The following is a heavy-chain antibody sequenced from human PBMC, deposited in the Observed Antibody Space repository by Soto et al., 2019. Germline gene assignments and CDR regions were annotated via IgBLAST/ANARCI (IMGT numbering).Heavy chain of an antibody. D-gene: IGHD1-26*01. Sequence: ASVKVSCKTSGYTFTNFYIHWVRQAPGQGHEWMGIINPRGGSTGYAQKFQGRVTMTRDTSTSTAYMELTSLRSEDTAVYYCARGWEVGTTSGRWFDPWGQGTLVTVSS. V-gene: IGHV1-46*01. CDR1: GYTFTNFY. CDR3: ARGWEVGTTSGRWFDP. CDR2: INPRGGST. J-gene: IGHJ5*02.